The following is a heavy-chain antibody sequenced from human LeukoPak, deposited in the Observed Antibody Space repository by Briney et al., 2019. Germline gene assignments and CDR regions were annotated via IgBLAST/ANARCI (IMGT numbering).Heavy chain of an antibody. Sequence: SETLSLTCTVSGGSISSYYWSWIRQPPGKGLEWIGYIYYSGSTNYNPSLKSRVTMSVDTSKNQFSLKLSSVTAADTAVYYCARDPVYSSGWYRPYYFDYWGQGTLVTVSS. D-gene: IGHD6-19*01. CDR2: IYYSGST. CDR1: GGSISSYY. CDR3: ARDPVYSSGWYRPYYFDY. V-gene: IGHV4-59*12. J-gene: IGHJ4*02.